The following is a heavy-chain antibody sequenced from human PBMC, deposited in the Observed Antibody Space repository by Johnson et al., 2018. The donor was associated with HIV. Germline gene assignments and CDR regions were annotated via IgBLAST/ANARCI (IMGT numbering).Heavy chain of an antibody. Sequence: QVQSLEPGGGLTKPGASFSLSCSPSAFTFSRTAMHWDRQAPPHGLEWVAFIVYDGSQKYYADSVKGRFTISRDNSKNTLYLEMNSLRAEEKAVYYCAKGSGSGWLRDAFDIWGQGTMVTVSS. J-gene: IGHJ3*02. CDR3: AKGSGSGWLRDAFDI. V-gene: IGHV3-30*02. CDR2: IVYDGSQK. D-gene: IGHD6-19*01. CDR1: AFTFSRTA.